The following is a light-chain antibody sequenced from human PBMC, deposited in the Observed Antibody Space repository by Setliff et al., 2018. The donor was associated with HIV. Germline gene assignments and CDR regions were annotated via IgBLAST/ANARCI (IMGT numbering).Light chain of an antibody. CDR1: NIGSKS. CDR2: YDS. J-gene: IGLJ2*01. Sequence: SYELTQPPSVSVAPGKTARITCGGNNIGSKSVHWYQQKPGQAPVLVISYDSDRPSGIPERFSGSKSGNTASLTISGLQAEDEADYYCSSYTSSRYVVFGGGTKVTVL. CDR3: SSYTSSRYVV. V-gene: IGLV3-21*01.